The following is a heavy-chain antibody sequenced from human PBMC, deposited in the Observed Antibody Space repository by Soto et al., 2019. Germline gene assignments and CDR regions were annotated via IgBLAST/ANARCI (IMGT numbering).Heavy chain of an antibody. CDR1: GYTFTSYY. D-gene: IGHD5-18*01. J-gene: IGHJ4*02. Sequence: ASVKVSCKASGYTFTSYYMHWVRQAPGQGLEWMGIINPSGGSTSYAQRFQGRVTMTRDTSTSTVYMELSSLRSEDTAVYYCATEKGGDTAMVAYFDYWGQGTLVTVSS. CDR3: ATEKGGDTAMVAYFDY. V-gene: IGHV1-46*01. CDR2: INPSGGST.